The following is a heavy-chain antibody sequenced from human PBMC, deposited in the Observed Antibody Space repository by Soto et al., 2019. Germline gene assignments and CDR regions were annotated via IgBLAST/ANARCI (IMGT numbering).Heavy chain of an antibody. Sequence: EEQVSESGGALVQPGGSLRLSCAASGFNFNTFAMSWIRQAPGKGLEWVSHISSSGGSRDYADSVRGRFTISRDNSKNVLFLQMNSLRADDTATYYCAKYPPSPWTANWVDPWGKGTLVTVSS. J-gene: IGHJ5*02. CDR3: AKYPPSPWTANWVDP. CDR1: GFNFNTFA. D-gene: IGHD1-1*01. V-gene: IGHV3-23*01. CDR2: ISSSGGSR.